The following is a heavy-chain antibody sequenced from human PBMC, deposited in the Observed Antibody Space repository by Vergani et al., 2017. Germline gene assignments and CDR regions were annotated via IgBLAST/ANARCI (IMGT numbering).Heavy chain of an antibody. D-gene: IGHD6-19*01. CDR1: GFTFSSYS. Sequence: EVQLVESGGGLVKPGGSLRLSCAASGFTFSSYSMNWVRQAPGKGLEWVSSISSSSSYIYYADSVKGRFPISRDNAKNSLYLQMNSLRAEDTAVYYCARDSPQSQWLVAPLVFQHWGQGTLVTVSS. CDR3: ARDSPQSQWLVAPLVFQH. J-gene: IGHJ1*01. V-gene: IGHV3-21*01. CDR2: ISSSSSYI.